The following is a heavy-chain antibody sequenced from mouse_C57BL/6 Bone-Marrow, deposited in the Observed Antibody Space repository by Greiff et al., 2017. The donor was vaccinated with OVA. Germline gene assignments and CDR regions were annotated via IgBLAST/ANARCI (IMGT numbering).Heavy chain of an antibody. V-gene: IGHV1-64*01. CDR2: IHPNSGST. J-gene: IGHJ4*01. CDR3: AIITTVVADSYAMDY. D-gene: IGHD1-1*01. Sequence: VQLQQPGAELVKPGASVKLSCKASGYTFTSYWMRWVKQRPGQGLEWIGMIHPNSGSTNYNEKFKSKATLTVDKSSSTAYMQLSSLTSEDSAVYYCAIITTVVADSYAMDYWGQGTSVTVSS. CDR1: GYTFTSYW.